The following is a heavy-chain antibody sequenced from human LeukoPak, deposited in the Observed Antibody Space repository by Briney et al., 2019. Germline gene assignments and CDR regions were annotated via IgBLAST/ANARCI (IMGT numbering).Heavy chain of an antibody. Sequence: GGSLRLSCAASGFTFSSYAMSWVRQAPGKGLEWVSAISGSGGSTYYADSVKGRFSISRDNSKNTLYLQMNSLRAEDTAVYYCAKGPDSGLRYFDYWGQGTLVTVSS. CDR3: AKGPDSGLRYFDY. CDR2: ISGSGGST. J-gene: IGHJ4*02. V-gene: IGHV3-23*01. CDR1: GFTFSSYA. D-gene: IGHD5-12*01.